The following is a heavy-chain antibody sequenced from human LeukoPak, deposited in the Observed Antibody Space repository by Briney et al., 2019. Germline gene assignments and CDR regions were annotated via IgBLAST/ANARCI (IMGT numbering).Heavy chain of an antibody. Sequence: PGGSLRLSCAASGFTFTNYAMNWVRQAPGKGLEWVSAISGSGGSTYYADSVKSRFTISRDNSKNTLYLQMNSLRAEDTALYYCAKESTSNLGIAAAVDFDYWGQGTLVTVSS. J-gene: IGHJ4*02. CDR1: GFTFTNYA. CDR2: ISGSGGST. CDR3: AKESTSNLGIAAAVDFDY. D-gene: IGHD6-13*01. V-gene: IGHV3-23*01.